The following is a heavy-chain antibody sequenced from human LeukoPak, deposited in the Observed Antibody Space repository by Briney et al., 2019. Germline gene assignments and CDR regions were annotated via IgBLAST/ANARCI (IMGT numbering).Heavy chain of an antibody. V-gene: IGHV3-23*01. CDR3: VKGFVHPTYYFDY. D-gene: IGHD3-10*01. CDR2: ITGSGDGT. Sequence: PGGSLRLFCAASGFTFSNYAMMWVRQAPGKRLEWISSITGSGDGTYYADSVRGRFTISRDNSENTLYLQVNSLRVEDTAVYFCVKGFVHPTYYFDYWGQGTLVTVSS. CDR1: GFTFSNYA. J-gene: IGHJ4*02.